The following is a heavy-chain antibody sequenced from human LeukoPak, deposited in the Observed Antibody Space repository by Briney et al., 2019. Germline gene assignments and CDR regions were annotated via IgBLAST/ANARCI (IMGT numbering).Heavy chain of an antibody. V-gene: IGHV4-59*01. CDR2: IYYSGST. CDR3: ATGYSYDPRPTTFDY. J-gene: IGHJ4*02. Sequence: SETLSLTCTVSGGSISSYYWSWIRQPPGKGLEWIGYIYYSGSTNYNPSLKSRVTISVDTSKNQFSLKLSSVTAADTAVYYCATGYSYDPRPTTFDYWGQGTLVTVSS. D-gene: IGHD5-18*01. CDR1: GGSISSYY.